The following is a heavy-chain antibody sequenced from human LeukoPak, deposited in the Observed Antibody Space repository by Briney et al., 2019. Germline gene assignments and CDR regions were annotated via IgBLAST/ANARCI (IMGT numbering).Heavy chain of an antibody. Sequence: GGSLRLSCAASGFTFSNYWMTWVRQAPGKGLEWVANIKQDGGERNYVDSVKGRFTISRDNAKNSLYLQMNSLRVEDTAVYYCAKGLTYSSSWPHDYWGQGTLVTVSS. D-gene: IGHD6-13*01. CDR3: AKGLTYSSSWPHDY. V-gene: IGHV3-7*03. CDR1: GFTFSNYW. CDR2: IKQDGGER. J-gene: IGHJ4*02.